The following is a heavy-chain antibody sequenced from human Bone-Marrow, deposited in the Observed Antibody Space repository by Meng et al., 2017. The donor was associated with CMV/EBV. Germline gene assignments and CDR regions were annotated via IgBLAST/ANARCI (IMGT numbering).Heavy chain of an antibody. CDR3: ARGTPMGNFDY. V-gene: IGHV4-39*01. D-gene: IGHD1-1*01. CDR1: GGSISSSSYY. Sequence: SETLSLTCTVSGGSISSSSYYWGWIRQPPGKGREWIGSIYYSGSTYYNLSLKSRVTISVDTSKNQFSLKLNSVTAADTAVYYCARGTPMGNFDYWGQGTLVTVSS. CDR2: IYYSGST. J-gene: IGHJ4*02.